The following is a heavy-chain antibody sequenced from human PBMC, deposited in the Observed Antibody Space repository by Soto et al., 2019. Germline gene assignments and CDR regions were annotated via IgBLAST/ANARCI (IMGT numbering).Heavy chain of an antibody. Sequence: EVQLLQSGGGLVQPGGSLRLSCAASGFTFSSYSIYWVRQAPGKGLEWVSGISGSGSGTYYADSVNGRFTISRDNSKNKWYLLMSSLRAEDTAVYYCAKGRSGYYDTFDYWGQGTLVTVSS. J-gene: IGHJ4*02. CDR1: GFTFSSYS. CDR3: AKGRSGYYDTFDY. D-gene: IGHD3-22*01. CDR2: ISGSGSGT. V-gene: IGHV3-23*01.